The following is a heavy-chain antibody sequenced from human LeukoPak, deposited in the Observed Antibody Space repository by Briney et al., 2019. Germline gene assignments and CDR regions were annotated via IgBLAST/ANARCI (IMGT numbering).Heavy chain of an antibody. J-gene: IGHJ3*02. D-gene: IGHD3-22*01. CDR3: ARDPGGYSPNDAFDI. CDR1: GFTFRSHA. Sequence: PGGSLRLSCVGSGFTFRSHAMSWVRQAPEKGLEFVSGIYENGGTTYYADSVKGRLSISRDNSKNTLYLQMNSLRAEDTAVYYCARDPGGYSPNDAFDIWGQGTMVTVSS. CDR2: IYENGGTT. V-gene: IGHV3-23*01.